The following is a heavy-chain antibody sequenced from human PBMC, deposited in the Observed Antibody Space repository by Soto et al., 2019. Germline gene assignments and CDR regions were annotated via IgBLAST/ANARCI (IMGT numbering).Heavy chain of an antibody. CDR2: IDPSDSYT. D-gene: IGHD3-22*01. CDR3: ARQLDWGDYYDSSGYYGY. Sequence: GESLKISCKGSGYSFTSYWISWVRQMPGKGLEWMGRIDPSDSYTNYSPSFQGHVTISADKSISTAYLQWSSLKASDTAMYYCARQLDWGDYYDSSGYYGYWGQGTLVNVSS. CDR1: GYSFTSYW. V-gene: IGHV5-10-1*01. J-gene: IGHJ4*02.